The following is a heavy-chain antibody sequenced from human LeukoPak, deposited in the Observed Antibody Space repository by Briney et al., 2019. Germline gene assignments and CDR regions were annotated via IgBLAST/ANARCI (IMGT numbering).Heavy chain of an antibody. V-gene: IGHV3-30*18. J-gene: IGHJ4*02. CDR2: ISYDGSNK. Sequence: PGGSLRLSCAASGFTFSSYGMHWVRQAPGKGLEWVAVISYDGSNKYYADSLKGRFTISRDNSKNTLYLQMNSLRAEDTAVYYCAKDGRLRSSPFDYWGQGTLVTVSS. D-gene: IGHD4-17*01. CDR3: AKDGRLRSSPFDY. CDR1: GFTFSSYG.